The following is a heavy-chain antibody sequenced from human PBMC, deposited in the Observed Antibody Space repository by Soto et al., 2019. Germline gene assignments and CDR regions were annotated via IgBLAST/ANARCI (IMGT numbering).Heavy chain of an antibody. Sequence: PGGSLRLSCAASGFTFSSYEMTWVRQPPGKGLEWVSSISGSGAYKYYADSVQGRFTISRDNSKITLNLQMNSLRAEDTAVYYCARDRHPYSTKYYSDYWGQGTLVTVSS. J-gene: IGHJ4*02. V-gene: IGHV3-23*01. D-gene: IGHD2-2*01. CDR1: GFTFSSYE. CDR3: ARDRHPYSTKYYSDY. CDR2: ISGSGAYK.